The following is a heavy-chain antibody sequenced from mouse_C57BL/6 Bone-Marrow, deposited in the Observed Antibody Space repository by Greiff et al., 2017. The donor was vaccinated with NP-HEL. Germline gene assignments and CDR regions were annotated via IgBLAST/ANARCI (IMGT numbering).Heavy chain of an antibody. CDR3: AREGGLRRRTYAMDY. CDR2: INYDGSST. D-gene: IGHD2-4*01. Sequence: EVTLVESEGGLVQPGSSMKLSCTASGFSFSDYSMALVRHLPDTGLEWVANINYDGSSTYYLDSLKSRFIISRDNAKNILYLQMSSLKSEDTATYYCAREGGLRRRTYAMDYWGQGTSVTVSS. J-gene: IGHJ4*01. V-gene: IGHV5-16*01. CDR1: GFSFSDYS.